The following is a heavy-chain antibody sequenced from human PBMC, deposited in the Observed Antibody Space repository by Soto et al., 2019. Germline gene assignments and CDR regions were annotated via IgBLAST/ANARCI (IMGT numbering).Heavy chain of an antibody. D-gene: IGHD1-26*01. CDR1: GFTFSSYA. V-gene: IGHV3-30-3*01. Sequence: GGSLRLSCAASGFTFSSYAMHWVRQAPGKGLEWVAVISYDGSNKYYADSVKGRFTISRDNSKNTLYLQMNSLRAEDTAVYYCARDLPYSGSYSFDYWGQGTLVTVSS. J-gene: IGHJ4*02. CDR3: ARDLPYSGSYSFDY. CDR2: ISYDGSNK.